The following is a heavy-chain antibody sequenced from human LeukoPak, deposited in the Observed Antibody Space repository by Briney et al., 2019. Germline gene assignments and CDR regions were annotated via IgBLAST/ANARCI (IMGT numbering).Heavy chain of an antibody. CDR1: GFTFSSYA. D-gene: IGHD3-22*01. CDR2: ISYDGSNK. V-gene: IGHV3-30-3*01. CDR3: ARSVVVISYYFDY. J-gene: IGHJ4*02. Sequence: SGGSLRLSCAASGFTFSSYAMHWARQAPGKGLEWVAVISYDGSNKYYADSVKGRFTISRGNSKNTLYLQMNSLRAEDTAVYYCARSVVVISYYFDYWGQGTLVTVSS.